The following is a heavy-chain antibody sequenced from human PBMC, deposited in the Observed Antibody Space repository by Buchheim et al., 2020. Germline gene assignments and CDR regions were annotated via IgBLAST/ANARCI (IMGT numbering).Heavy chain of an antibody. CDR3: ARLRGNGHPAY. Sequence: QVQLQESGPGLVKPSETLSLTCTVSGGSINSYYWSWMRQPPGKGLEWIGYIYDSGSTNYNPSLKSRVTISVATSKNHFSLKLSSVTAADTAVYYCARLRGNGHPAYWGQGTL. CDR1: GGSINSYY. J-gene: IGHJ4*02. V-gene: IGHV4-59*08. CDR2: IYDSGST. D-gene: IGHD2-8*01.